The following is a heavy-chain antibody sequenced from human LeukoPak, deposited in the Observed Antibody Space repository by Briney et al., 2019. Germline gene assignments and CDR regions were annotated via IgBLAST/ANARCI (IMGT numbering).Heavy chain of an antibody. CDR2: ISSSSSYI. D-gene: IGHD1/OR15-1a*01. CDR3: ARDSPARGNNDAFDI. V-gene: IGHV3-21*01. J-gene: IGHJ3*02. Sequence: GSLSLSCAASGFTFSSYSMNWVRQAPGKGLEWVSSISSSSSYIYDADSMKGRFTISRDNAKNSLYLQMNSLRAEDTAVYYCARDSPARGNNDAFDIWGQGTMVTVSS. CDR1: GFTFSSYS.